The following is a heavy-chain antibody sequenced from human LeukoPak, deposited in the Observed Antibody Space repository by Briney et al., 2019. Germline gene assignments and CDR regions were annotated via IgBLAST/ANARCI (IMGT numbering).Heavy chain of an antibody. Sequence: ASVNVSCKASGGSFSSYAISWVRQAAGQGLEGMGGIIPIFGTANYAQKFQGRVTITADESTSTAYMELSSLRSEDTAVYYCARAPRRYYDSSGYAAFWDYWGQGTLVTVSS. V-gene: IGHV1-69*13. CDR2: IIPIFGTA. CDR1: GGSFSSYA. CDR3: ARAPRRYYDSSGYAAFWDY. J-gene: IGHJ4*02. D-gene: IGHD3-22*01.